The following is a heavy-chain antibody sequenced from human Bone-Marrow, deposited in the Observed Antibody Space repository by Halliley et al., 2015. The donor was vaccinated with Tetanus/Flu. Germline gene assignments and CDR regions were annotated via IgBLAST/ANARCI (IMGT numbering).Heavy chain of an antibody. CDR2: ISGRCGRT. CDR3: AKGGGDRDYNYFFYGVDV. D-gene: IGHD4-4*01. Sequence: ISGRCGRTYYAESVKGRFSIPRDNSKNALLLHLGSLRAEDTAVYYCAKGGGDRDYNYFFYGVDVWGQGTTVTVSS. J-gene: IGHJ6*02. V-gene: IGHV3-23*01.